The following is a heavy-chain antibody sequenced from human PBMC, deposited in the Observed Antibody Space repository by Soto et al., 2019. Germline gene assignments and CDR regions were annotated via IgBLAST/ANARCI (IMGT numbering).Heavy chain of an antibody. CDR2: ISYDGSNK. D-gene: IGHD2-15*01. V-gene: IGHV3-30*18. CDR1: GFTFSSYG. Sequence: SLRLSCAASGFTFSSYGMHWVRQSPGKGLEWVAVISYDGSNKYYADSVKGRFTISRDNSKNTLYLQMNSLRAEDTAVYYCAKSAGGYYYYGMDVWGQGTTVTVSS. CDR3: AKSAGGYYYYGMDV. J-gene: IGHJ6*02.